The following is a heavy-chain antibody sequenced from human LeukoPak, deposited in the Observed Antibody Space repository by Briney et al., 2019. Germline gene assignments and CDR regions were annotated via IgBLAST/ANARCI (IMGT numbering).Heavy chain of an antibody. J-gene: IGHJ4*02. CDR1: GFTFSNYW. V-gene: IGHV3-74*01. Sequence: GGSLRLSCAASGFTFSNYWMHWVRQAPGKELVWVSRISTGGSSTRHADSMKGRFVTSRGNAKNALYLEMNSLRAEDTAVYYCARGHTSTSADYWGQGTPVTVSS. CDR2: ISTGGSST. CDR3: ARGHTSTSADY.